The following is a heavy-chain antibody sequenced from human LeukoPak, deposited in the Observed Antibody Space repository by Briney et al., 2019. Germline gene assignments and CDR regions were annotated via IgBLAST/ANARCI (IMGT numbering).Heavy chain of an antibody. CDR1: GFTFSAYA. Sequence: PGGSLRLSCSASGFTFSAYAIHWVRQAPGKGLEYVSAVSSNGGSTYYADSAKGRFTISRDNSKNTLYLQMSSLRTEDTALYYCVRGGSSSWYDYTFDYWGQGTLVTVSS. CDR3: VRGGSSSWYDYTFDY. CDR2: VSSNGGST. D-gene: IGHD6-13*01. J-gene: IGHJ4*01. V-gene: IGHV3-64D*06.